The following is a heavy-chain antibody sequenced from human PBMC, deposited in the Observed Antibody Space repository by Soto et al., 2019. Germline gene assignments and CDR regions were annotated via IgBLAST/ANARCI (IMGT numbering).Heavy chain of an antibody. CDR2: ITVHNGNT. J-gene: IGHJ4*01. CDR1: GFPFSNSG. D-gene: IGHD3-22*01. CDR3: ARQEVWLFLPDF. Sequence: VQLVQSGAEVKKPGASVKISCKASGFPFSNSGIAWVRQAPGQGFEWMAWITVHNGNTNYAQALQDRVTLTTDTSTNTAYMELRSLRSDDTAVYYCARQEVWLFLPDFWGHGTLVTVSS. V-gene: IGHV1-18*01.